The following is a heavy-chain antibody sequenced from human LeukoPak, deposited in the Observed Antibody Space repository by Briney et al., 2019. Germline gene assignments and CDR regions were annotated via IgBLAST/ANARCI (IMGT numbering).Heavy chain of an antibody. V-gene: IGHV1-69*13. CDR2: IIPIFGTA. CDR3: AGTIFGVVISYYGMDV. D-gene: IGHD3-3*01. Sequence: SVKVSCKASGGTFSSYAISWVRQAPGQGLEWMGGIIPIFGTANYAQKFQGRVTITADESTSTAYMELSSLRSEDTAVYYCAGTIFGVVISYYGMDVWGQGTTVIVSS. CDR1: GGTFSSYA. J-gene: IGHJ6*02.